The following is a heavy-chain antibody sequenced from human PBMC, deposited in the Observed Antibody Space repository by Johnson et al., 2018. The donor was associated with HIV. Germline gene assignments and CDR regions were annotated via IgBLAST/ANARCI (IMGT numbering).Heavy chain of an antibody. CDR3: STQVDTVMRIGSNAFDI. V-gene: IGHV3-9*01. Sequence: VQLVESGGGVVQPGRSLRLSCAASGFTFDDYAMHWVRQAPGKGLEWVSGISWNSGSIGYADSVKGRFTISRDNSKNTMYLQMNSLRGEDTAVYYCSTQVDTVMRIGSNAFDIWGQGTMVTVSS. CDR1: GFTFDDYA. J-gene: IGHJ3*02. D-gene: IGHD5-18*01. CDR2: ISWNSGSI.